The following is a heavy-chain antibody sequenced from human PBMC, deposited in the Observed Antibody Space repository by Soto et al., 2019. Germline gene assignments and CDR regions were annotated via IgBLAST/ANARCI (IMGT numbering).Heavy chain of an antibody. J-gene: IGHJ4*02. CDR1: GSTFSSYG. Sequence: PGGSLRLSCAASGSTFSSYGMHWVRQAPGKGLEWVAVISYDGSNKYYADSVKGRFTISRDNSKNTLYLQMNSLRAEDTAVYYCAKKWYCSSTSCPNTDYWGQGTLVTVSS. D-gene: IGHD2-2*01. V-gene: IGHV3-30*18. CDR2: ISYDGSNK. CDR3: AKKWYCSSTSCPNTDY.